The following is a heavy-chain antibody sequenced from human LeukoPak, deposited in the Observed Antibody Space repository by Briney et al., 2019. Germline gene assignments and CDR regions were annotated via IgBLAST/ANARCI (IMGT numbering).Heavy chain of an antibody. CDR1: GFTFSSYA. V-gene: IGHV3-23*01. J-gene: IGHJ4*02. Sequence: GGSLRLSCAASGFTFSSYAITWVRQAPGKGLEWVSAISGSSGPTHYADSVKGRFTISRDNSKNTLYLQMNSLRAEDTAVYYCAKDGGYSSGWYGGYWGQGTLVTVSS. CDR2: ISGSSGPT. D-gene: IGHD6-19*01. CDR3: AKDGGYSSGWYGGY.